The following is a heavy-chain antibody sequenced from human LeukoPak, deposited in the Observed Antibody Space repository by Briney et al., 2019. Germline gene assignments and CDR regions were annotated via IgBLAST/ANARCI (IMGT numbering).Heavy chain of an antibody. Sequence: GGSLRLSCAVSGLTFSRYWMSWVRQAPGKGPEWVANIKKDGSEKYYVDSVKGRFTISRDNAKNSLYLQMNSLRAEDTAVYHCARVEWESLYAFDIWGQGTMVTVSS. CDR3: ARVEWESLYAFDI. J-gene: IGHJ3*02. CDR1: GLTFSRYW. D-gene: IGHD1-26*01. CDR2: IKKDGSEK. V-gene: IGHV3-7*01.